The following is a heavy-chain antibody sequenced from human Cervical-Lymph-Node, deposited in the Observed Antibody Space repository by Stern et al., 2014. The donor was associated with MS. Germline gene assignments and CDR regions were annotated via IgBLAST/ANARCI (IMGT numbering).Heavy chain of an antibody. V-gene: IGHV3-9*01. J-gene: IGHJ4*02. D-gene: IGHD3-22*01. CDR3: AKGRYYDSDGFFDY. CDR2: ISWNSGSI. CDR1: GFTFDDYD. Sequence: EVQLVESGGGLVQPGRSLRLSCAASGFTFDDYDMHWVRQAPGKGLEWVSGISWNSGSIGYADSVKGRFTISRDNAKNSLYLQMNSLRAEDTALYYCAKGRYYDSDGFFDYWGQGTLVTVSS.